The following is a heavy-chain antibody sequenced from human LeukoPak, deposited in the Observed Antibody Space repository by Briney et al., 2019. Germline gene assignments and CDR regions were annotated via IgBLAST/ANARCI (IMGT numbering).Heavy chain of an antibody. D-gene: IGHD6-19*01. CDR2: INHSGST. J-gene: IGHJ4*02. CDR1: GGSFSGYY. Sequence: PSETLSLTCAVYGGSFSGYYWSWIRQPPGKGLEWIGEINHSGSTNYNPSLKSRVTISVGTSKNQFPLKLSSVTAADTAVYYCARGISGWYPNWGQGTLVTVSS. CDR3: ARGISGWYPN. V-gene: IGHV4-34*01.